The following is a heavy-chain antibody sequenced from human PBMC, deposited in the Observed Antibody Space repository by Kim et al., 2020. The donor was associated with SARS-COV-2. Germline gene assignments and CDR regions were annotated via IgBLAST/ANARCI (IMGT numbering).Heavy chain of an antibody. CDR3: ARDPHLHIAAAGTGGMDV. CDR2: IWYDGSSK. D-gene: IGHD6-13*01. Sequence: GGSLRLSCAASGFTFSSYGMHWVRQAPGKGLEWVAVIWYDGSSKYYVDSVKGRFTISRDNSKNTLYLQVNSLTAEDTAVYYCARDPHLHIAAAGTGGMDVWGRGTTVTVSS. CDR1: GFTFSSYG. V-gene: IGHV3-33*01. J-gene: IGHJ6*02.